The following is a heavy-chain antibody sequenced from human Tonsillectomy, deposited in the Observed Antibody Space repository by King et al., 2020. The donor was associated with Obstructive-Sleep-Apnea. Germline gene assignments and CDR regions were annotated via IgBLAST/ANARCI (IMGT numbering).Heavy chain of an antibody. V-gene: IGHV3-30*18. CDR1: GFTFSSYG. CDR3: AKVQWVRSGGPFDY. CDR2: ISYDGSNK. D-gene: IGHD5-12*01. J-gene: IGHJ4*02. Sequence: VQLVESGGGVVQPGRSLRLSCAASGFTFSSYGMHWVRQAPGKGLEWGALISYDGSNKYYADSVKGRFTISRDNSKNTLYLQMNSLRADDTAVYYCAKVQWVRSGGPFDYWGQGTLVTVSS.